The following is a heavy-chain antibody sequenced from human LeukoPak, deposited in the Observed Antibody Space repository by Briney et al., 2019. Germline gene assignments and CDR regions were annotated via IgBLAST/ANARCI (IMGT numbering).Heavy chain of an antibody. CDR2: FDPVDGET. CDR3: ARGTYSIYDYWFDS. Sequence: ASVKVSCKVSGSTLTELSMHWVRQAPGKGLEWMGGFDPVDGETIYAQKFQGRVTMTEDTSTDRASMELSSLTSEDTAVYYCARGTYSIYDYWFDSWGQGTLVTVSS. J-gene: IGHJ5*01. CDR1: GSTLTELS. V-gene: IGHV1-24*01. D-gene: IGHD3-3*01.